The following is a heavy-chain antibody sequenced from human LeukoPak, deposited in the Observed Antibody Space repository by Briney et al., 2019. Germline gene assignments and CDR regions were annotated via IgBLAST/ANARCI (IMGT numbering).Heavy chain of an antibody. D-gene: IGHD1-26*01. Sequence: SETLSLTRAVSGASISSTGHYWGWIRQSPGKGLEWIGSIYYAGSAYYNPSLKSRVSISVDPSKNHFSLKLKSVTAADTALYYCVRQIGATETDYWGQGTLVTVSS. CDR1: GASISSTGHY. J-gene: IGHJ4*02. CDR2: IYYAGSA. CDR3: VRQIGATETDY. V-gene: IGHV4-39*01.